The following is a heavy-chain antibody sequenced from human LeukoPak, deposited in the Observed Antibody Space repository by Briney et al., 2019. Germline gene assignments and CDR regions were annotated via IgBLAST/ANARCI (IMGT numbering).Heavy chain of an antibody. CDR1: GGSISSYY. D-gene: IGHD5-24*01. CDR3: AREYAYNFGYYFDY. V-gene: IGHV4-4*07. J-gene: IGHJ4*02. CDR2: IYTSGST. Sequence: SETLSLTCTVSGGSISSYYWSWIRQPAGKGLEWIGRIYTSGSTNYNPSLKSRVTMSVDTSKNQFSLKLSSVTAADTAVYYCAREYAYNFGYYFDYWGQGTLVTVSS.